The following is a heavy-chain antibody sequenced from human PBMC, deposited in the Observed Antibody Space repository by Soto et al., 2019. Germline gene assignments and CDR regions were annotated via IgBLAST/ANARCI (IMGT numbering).Heavy chain of an antibody. J-gene: IGHJ6*02. CDR1: GGSISSSNW. D-gene: IGHD3-9*01. Sequence: SETLSLTCAVSGGSISSSNWWSWVRQPPGKGLEWIGEIYHSGSTNYNPSLKSRVTISVDKSKNQFSLKLSSVTAADTAVYYCAREDRYYDILTGLGNGMDVWGQGTTVTVSS. V-gene: IGHV4-4*02. CDR3: AREDRYYDILTGLGNGMDV. CDR2: IYHSGST.